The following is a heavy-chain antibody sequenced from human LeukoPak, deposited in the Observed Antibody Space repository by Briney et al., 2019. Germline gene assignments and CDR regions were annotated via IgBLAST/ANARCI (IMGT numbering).Heavy chain of an antibody. J-gene: IGHJ4*02. CDR2: IKQDGSEK. V-gene: IGHV3-7*01. CDR1: GFTFSSYW. D-gene: IGHD3-10*01. Sequence: PGGSLRLSCAASGFTFSSYWMSWVRQAPGKGLEGVANIKQDGSEKYYVDSVKGRFTISRDNAKNSLYLQMNSLRAEDTAVYYCASHGSGSYYNPNYYFDYWGQGTLVTVSS. CDR3: ASHGSGSYYNPNYYFDY.